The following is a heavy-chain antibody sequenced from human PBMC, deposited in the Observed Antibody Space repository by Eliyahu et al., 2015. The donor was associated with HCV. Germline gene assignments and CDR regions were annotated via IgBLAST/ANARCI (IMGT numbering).Heavy chain of an antibody. V-gene: IGHV4-59*08. CDR3: ARQSVVTAMVTRGVDYYYGMDV. J-gene: IGHJ6*02. Sequence: QEQLQESGPGLVKLSETLSLTCTVSGXSISSYXWSWIRQPPGKGLEWIGNIYYSGSTNYNPSLMSRVNISIETSKNQFSLKLSSVTAADTAVYYCARQSVVTAMVTRGVDYYYGMDVWGQGTTVTVSS. CDR2: IYYSGST. D-gene: IGHD5-18*01. CDR1: GXSISSYX.